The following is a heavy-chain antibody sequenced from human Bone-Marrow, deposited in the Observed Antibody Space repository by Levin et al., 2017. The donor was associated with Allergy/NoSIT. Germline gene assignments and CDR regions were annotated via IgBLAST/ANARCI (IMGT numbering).Heavy chain of an antibody. D-gene: IGHD2-21*01. CDR1: GFTFTSSA. J-gene: IGHJ3*02. Sequence: AASVKVSCKASGFTFTSSAMQWVRQARGQRLEWIGWIVVGSGNTNYAQKFQERVTITRDMSTSTAYMELSSLRSEDTAVYYCAALWGVTEGDAFDIWGQGTMVTVSS. V-gene: IGHV1-58*02. CDR2: IVVGSGNT. CDR3: AALWGVTEGDAFDI.